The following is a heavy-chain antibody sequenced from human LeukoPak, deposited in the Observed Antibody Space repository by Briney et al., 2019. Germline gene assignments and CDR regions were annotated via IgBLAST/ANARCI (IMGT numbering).Heavy chain of an antibody. J-gene: IGHJ4*02. CDR3: ARHGGALYGDYRLDY. D-gene: IGHD4-17*01. CDR2: IYYSGST. Sequence: SETLSLTCTVSGGSISSSSYYWGWIRQPPGKGLEWIGSIYYSGSTYYNPSLKSRVTISVDTSKNQFSLKLSSVTAADTAVYYCARHGGALYGDYRLDYWGQGTLVTVSS. V-gene: IGHV4-39*01. CDR1: GGSISSSSYY.